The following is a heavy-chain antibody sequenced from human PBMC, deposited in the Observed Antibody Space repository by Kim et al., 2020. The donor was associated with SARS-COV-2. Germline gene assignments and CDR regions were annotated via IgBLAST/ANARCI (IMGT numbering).Heavy chain of an antibody. CDR1: GFTFSSYA. CDR2: ISYDGSNK. CDR3: ARARRDGYNIY. Sequence: GGSLRLSCAASGFTFSSYAMHWVRQAPGKGLEWVAVISYDGSNKYYADSVKGRFTISRDNSKNTLYLQMNSLRAEDTAVYYCARARRDGYNIYWGQGTPVTVSS. V-gene: IGHV3-30-3*01. J-gene: IGHJ4*02. D-gene: IGHD5-12*01.